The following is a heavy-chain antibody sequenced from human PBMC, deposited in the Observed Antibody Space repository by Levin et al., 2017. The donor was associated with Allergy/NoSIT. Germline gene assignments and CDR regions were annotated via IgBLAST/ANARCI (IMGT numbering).Heavy chain of an antibody. D-gene: IGHD3-10*01. CDR3: ARGKWFGELTIDY. CDR1: GYTFTGYY. J-gene: IGHJ4*02. CDR2: INPNSGGT. Sequence: GESLKISCKASGYTFTGYYMHWVRQAPGQGLEWMGWINPNSGGTNYAQKFQGRVTMTRDTSISTAYMELSRLRSDDTAVYYCARGKWFGELTIDYWGQGTLVTVSS. V-gene: IGHV1-2*02.